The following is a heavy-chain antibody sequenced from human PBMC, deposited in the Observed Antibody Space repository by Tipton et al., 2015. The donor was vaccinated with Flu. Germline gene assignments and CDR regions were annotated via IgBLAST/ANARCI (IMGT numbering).Heavy chain of an antibody. V-gene: IGHV4-39*07. CDR2: IYYSGST. Sequence: TLSLTCTVSGGSISSSSYYWGWIRQPPGKGLEWIGSIYYSGSTYYNPSLKSRFTISVDTSKNQFSLKLSSVTAADTAVYYCARVGSGSYFHYYYGMDVWGQGTTVTVS. CDR1: GGSISSSSYY. D-gene: IGHD1-26*01. CDR3: ARVGSGSYFHYYYGMDV. J-gene: IGHJ6*02.